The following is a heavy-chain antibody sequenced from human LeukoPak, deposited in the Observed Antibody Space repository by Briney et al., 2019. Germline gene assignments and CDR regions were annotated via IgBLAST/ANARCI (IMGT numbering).Heavy chain of an antibody. CDR1: GYSISNGYY. D-gene: IGHD5-12*01. CDR3: ARDSGYENYYYMDV. CDR2: IYHSGST. Sequence: SETLSLTCTVSGYSISNGYYWGWIRQPPGKGLEWIGSIYHSGSTYYNPSLKSRVTISVDTSKNQFSLKLSSVTAADTAVYYCARDSGYENYYYMDVWGKGTTVTVSS. V-gene: IGHV4-38-2*02. J-gene: IGHJ6*03.